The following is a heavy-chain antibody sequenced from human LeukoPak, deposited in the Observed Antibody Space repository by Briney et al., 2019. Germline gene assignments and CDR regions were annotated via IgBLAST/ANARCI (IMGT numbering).Heavy chain of an antibody. J-gene: IGHJ4*02. CDR3: ARGRLATVVTPSISADFDY. CDR1: GGSFSNFY. CDR2: INHSGRN. D-gene: IGHD4-23*01. V-gene: IGHV4-34*01. Sequence: PSETLSLTCAVFGGSFSNFYWTWVRQPPGKGLEWIWGINHSGRNNYNPSLKSRVSISVDTSRNQVSLKLTSVTAADTAVYYCARGRLATVVTPSISADFDYWGQGTLVTVSS.